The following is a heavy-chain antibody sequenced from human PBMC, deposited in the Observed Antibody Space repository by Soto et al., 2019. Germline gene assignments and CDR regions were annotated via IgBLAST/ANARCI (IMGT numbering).Heavy chain of an antibody. V-gene: IGHV3-30-3*01. CDR2: ISYDGSNK. Sequence: QVQLVESGGGVVQPGRSLRLPCAASGFTFSSYAMHWVRQAPGKGLEWVAVISYDGSNKYYADSVKGRFTISRDNSKNTLYLQMNSLRAEDTAVYYCAREGVIVVVPAATRKYGMDAWGQGTTVTVSS. CDR1: GFTFSSYA. D-gene: IGHD2-2*01. CDR3: AREGVIVVVPAATRKYGMDA. J-gene: IGHJ6*02.